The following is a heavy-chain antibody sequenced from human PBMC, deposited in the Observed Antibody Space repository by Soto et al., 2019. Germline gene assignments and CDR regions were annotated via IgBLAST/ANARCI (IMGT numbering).Heavy chain of an antibody. Sequence: PWGSLRLSCAASGFTFSSYAMSWVRQAPGKGLEWVSAISGSGGSTYYADSVKGRFTISRDNSKNTLYLQMNSLRAEDTAVYYCAKDQGHPLRVTTDHYYFDYWGQGTLVTVSS. V-gene: IGHV3-23*01. D-gene: IGHD4-17*01. CDR2: ISGSGGST. CDR1: GFTFSSYA. J-gene: IGHJ4*02. CDR3: AKDQGHPLRVTTDHYYFDY.